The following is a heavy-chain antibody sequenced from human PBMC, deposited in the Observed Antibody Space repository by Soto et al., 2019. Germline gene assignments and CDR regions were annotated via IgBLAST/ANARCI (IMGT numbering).Heavy chain of an antibody. CDR2: ISAYNGNT. CDR3: ARWLRRIVGATLGWFDP. J-gene: IGHJ5*02. CDR1: GYTFTSYG. V-gene: IGHV1-18*01. D-gene: IGHD1-26*01. Sequence: ASVKVSCKASGYTFTSYGISWVRQAPGQGLEWMGWISAYNGNTNYAQKLQGRVTMTTDTSTSTAYMELRSLRSDDTAVYYCARWLRRIVGATLGWFDPWGQGTLVTVSS.